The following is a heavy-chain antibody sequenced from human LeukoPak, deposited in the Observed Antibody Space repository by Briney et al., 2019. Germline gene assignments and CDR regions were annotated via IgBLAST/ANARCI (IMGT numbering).Heavy chain of an antibody. CDR2: ISSSSSTI. V-gene: IGHV3-48*04. CDR3: ARGGGYYYDSSGYSDY. D-gene: IGHD3-22*01. Sequence: GGSLRLSCAASGFTFSSYSMNWVRQAPGKGLEWVSYISSSSSTIYYADSVKGRFTISRDNAKNSLYLQMNSLRAEDTAVYYCARGGGYYYDSSGYSDYWGQGTLVTVSS. J-gene: IGHJ4*02. CDR1: GFTFSSYS.